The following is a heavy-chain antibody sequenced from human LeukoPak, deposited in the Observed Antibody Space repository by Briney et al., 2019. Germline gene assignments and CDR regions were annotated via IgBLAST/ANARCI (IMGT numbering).Heavy chain of an antibody. CDR2: IRYDGSNK. Sequence: PGGSLRLSCAASGFTFSSYGMHWVRQAPGKGLEWVAFIRYDGSNKYYADSVKGRFTISRDNSKNTLYLQMNSLRAEDTAVYYCAKDRGYCSSTSCYYNWFDPSGQGTLVTVSS. CDR3: AKDRGYCSSTSCYYNWFDP. D-gene: IGHD2-2*01. J-gene: IGHJ5*02. V-gene: IGHV3-30*02. CDR1: GFTFSSYG.